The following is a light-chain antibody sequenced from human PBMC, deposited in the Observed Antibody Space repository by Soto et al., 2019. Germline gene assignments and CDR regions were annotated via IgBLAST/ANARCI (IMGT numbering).Light chain of an antibody. CDR3: QQYNIWPLWT. J-gene: IGKJ1*01. Sequence: IVLTQSPGTLSLSPGERATLSCRASQSISSSYLAWYQQKPGQAPRLLIYGASNRATAIPARFSGGGSETEFTLTISSLQSEDFAVYFCQQYNIWPLWTFGQGTKVDIK. CDR2: GAS. V-gene: IGKV3D-15*01. CDR1: QSISSSY.